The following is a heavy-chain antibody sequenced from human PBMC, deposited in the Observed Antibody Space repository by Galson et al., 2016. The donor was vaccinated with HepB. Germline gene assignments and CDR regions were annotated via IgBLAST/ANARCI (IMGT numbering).Heavy chain of an antibody. V-gene: IGHV3-23*01. CDR2: ISGDGGGT. CDR1: GFTFSSYA. CDR3: ANQRGFYSAFDP. J-gene: IGHJ5*02. Sequence: SLRLSCAASGFTFSSYAMSWVRQAPGKGLEWVSSISGDGGGTYYADSVKGRFTISRDNSKNTLYLQMNSLRAEDTAVYYCANQRGFYSAFDPWGQGTLVTVSS. D-gene: IGHD3-3*01.